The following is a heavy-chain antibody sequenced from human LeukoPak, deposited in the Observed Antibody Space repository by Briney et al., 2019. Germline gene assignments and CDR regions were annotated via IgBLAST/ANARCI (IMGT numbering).Heavy chain of an antibody. CDR1: GGSISGYY. CDR2: IYYSGST. J-gene: IGHJ6*03. Sequence: SETLSLTCTVSGGSISGYYWSWIRQPPGKGLEWIGYIYYSGSTNYNPSLKSRVTMSVDTSKNQFSLKLSSVTAADTAVYYCARDSGNYYMDVWGKGTTVTISS. CDR3: ARDSGNYYMDV. V-gene: IGHV4-59*01. D-gene: IGHD1-1*01.